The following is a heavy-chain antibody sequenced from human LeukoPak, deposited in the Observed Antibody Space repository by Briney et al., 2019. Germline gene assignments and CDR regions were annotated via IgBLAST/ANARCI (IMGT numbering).Heavy chain of an antibody. V-gene: IGHV3-30*02. D-gene: IGHD2-15*01. J-gene: IGHJ3*02. CDR2: IQFDGGDI. CDR3: ARDLGIFFDAFDI. Sequence: GGSLRLSCVASGLIFSNYGMHWVRQAPGKGLEWVAFIQFDGGDIFYADSVKGRFSISRDNAKNSLYLQMNSLRAGDTAVYYCARDLGIFFDAFDIWGQGTMVTVSS. CDR1: GLIFSNYG.